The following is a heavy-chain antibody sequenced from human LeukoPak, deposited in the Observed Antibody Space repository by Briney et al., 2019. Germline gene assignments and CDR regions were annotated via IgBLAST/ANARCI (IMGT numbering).Heavy chain of an antibody. CDR1: GFTVSSNY. Sequence: PGGSLRLSCAASGFTVSSNYINWVRQAPGKGLEWVSVIYSGGSTYADSVKGRFTISRDNSKNTLYLQMNSLRAEDTAVYYCAREGTDDYGDYKRPGAFDIWGQGTMVTVSS. CDR3: AREGTDDYGDYKRPGAFDI. J-gene: IGHJ3*02. V-gene: IGHV3-53*01. D-gene: IGHD4-17*01. CDR2: IYSGGST.